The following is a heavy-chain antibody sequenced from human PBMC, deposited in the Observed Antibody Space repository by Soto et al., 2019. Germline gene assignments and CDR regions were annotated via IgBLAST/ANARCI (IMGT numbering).Heavy chain of an antibody. CDR2: IYWDDDK. V-gene: IGHV2-5*02. Sequence: QITLKESGPTLVKPTETLTLTCTFSGFSLSTSGVGVGWIRQPPGKALEWLALIYWDDDKRYSPSLKSRLTFIKDTSKNQVVLTMTNMDPVDTATYYCARYCSGGSCSAMFYFDYWGQGTLVTVSS. CDR3: ARYCSGGSCSAMFYFDY. J-gene: IGHJ4*02. D-gene: IGHD2-15*01. CDR1: GFSLSTSGVG.